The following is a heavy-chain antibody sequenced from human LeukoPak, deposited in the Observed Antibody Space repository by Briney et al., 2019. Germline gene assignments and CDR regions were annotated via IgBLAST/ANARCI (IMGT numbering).Heavy chain of an antibody. J-gene: IGHJ6*02. D-gene: IGHD3-16*01. V-gene: IGHV5-10-1*01. CDR3: ARHGGDLYYYYGMDV. Sequence: GESLKISCKGSGYSFTSYWISWVRQMPGKGLEWMGRIDPSDSYTNYSPSFQGHVTISADKSISTAYLQWSSLKASDTAMYYCARHGGDLYYYYGMDVWGQGTTVTVSS. CDR1: GYSFTSYW. CDR2: IDPSDSYT.